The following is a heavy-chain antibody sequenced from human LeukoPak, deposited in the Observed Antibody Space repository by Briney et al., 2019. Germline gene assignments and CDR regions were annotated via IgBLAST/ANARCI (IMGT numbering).Heavy chain of an antibody. Sequence: PSQTLSLTCTVSGGSISSGGYYWSWIRQPPGKGLEWIGYIYHSGSIYYNPSLKSRVTISVDRSKNQFSLKLSSVTAADTAVYYCAREKSGGIVDYWGQGTLVTVSS. CDR1: GGSISSGGYY. D-gene: IGHD1-26*01. V-gene: IGHV4-30-2*01. CDR3: AREKSGGIVDY. J-gene: IGHJ4*02. CDR2: IYHSGSI.